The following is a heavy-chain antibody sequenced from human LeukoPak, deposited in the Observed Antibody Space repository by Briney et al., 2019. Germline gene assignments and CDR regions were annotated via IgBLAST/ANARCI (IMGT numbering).Heavy chain of an antibody. D-gene: IGHD4-17*01. Sequence: GGSLRLSCAASGFTFSSYGMHWVRQAPGKGLEWVAVIWYDGSNKYYADSVKGRFTISRDSSKNTLYLQMNSLRAEDTAVYYCARDQPFYGDYGMDVWGQGTTVTVSS. V-gene: IGHV3-33*01. CDR2: IWYDGSNK. CDR3: ARDQPFYGDYGMDV. J-gene: IGHJ6*02. CDR1: GFTFSSYG.